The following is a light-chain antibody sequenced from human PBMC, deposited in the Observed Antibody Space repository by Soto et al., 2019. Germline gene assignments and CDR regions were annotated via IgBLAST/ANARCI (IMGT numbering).Light chain of an antibody. V-gene: IGKV1-33*01. CDR2: EAS. J-gene: IGKJ5*01. CDR3: QQYDNVPIT. Sequence: DIQITQSPSSLSEFAVDRVTITCQASQEITTSANWYQHKPGKAPKVLINEASNLKAGVPSRFSGSGSGTHFTFTISSLQPEDIATYYCQQYDNVPITCGQGTRREIK. CDR1: QEITTS.